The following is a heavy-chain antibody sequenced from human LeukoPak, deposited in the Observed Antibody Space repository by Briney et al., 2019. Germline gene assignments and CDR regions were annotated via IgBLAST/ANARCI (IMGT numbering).Heavy chain of an antibody. CDR1: GFTFSTYS. J-gene: IGHJ4*02. CDR3: AREPTAMIL. D-gene: IGHD5-18*01. Sequence: GGSLRLSCAASGFTFSTYSMNWVRQTPGKGLEWVSSISSSSTHIYYADSVKGRFTISRDNAKNSLYLQMNSLRVEDTAVYYCAREPTAMILWGQGTLVTVSS. CDR2: ISSSSTHI. V-gene: IGHV3-21*01.